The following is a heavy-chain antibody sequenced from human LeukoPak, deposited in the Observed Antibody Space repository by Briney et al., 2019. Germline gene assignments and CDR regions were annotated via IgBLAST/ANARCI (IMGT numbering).Heavy chain of an antibody. CDR3: AREAGSIAAAGMFDY. D-gene: IGHD6-13*01. CDR1: GGSISSGGYY. Sequence: SETLSLTCTVSGGSISSGGYYWSWIRQHPGKGLEWIGYIYYSGSTYYNPSLKSRVTISVDTSKNQFSLKLSSATAADTAVYYCAREAGSIAAAGMFDYWGQGTLVTVSS. CDR2: IYYSGST. V-gene: IGHV4-31*03. J-gene: IGHJ4*02.